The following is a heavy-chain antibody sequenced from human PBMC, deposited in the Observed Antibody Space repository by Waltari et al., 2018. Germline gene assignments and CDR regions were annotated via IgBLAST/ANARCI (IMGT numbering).Heavy chain of an antibody. J-gene: IGHJ4*02. CDR3: ASSIAAAPVY. CDR2: FNSDVSST. CDR1: GFTFSSYW. D-gene: IGHD6-13*01. Sequence: EVQLVESGGGLVQPGGSLRLSCAASGFTFSSYWMHWVRQAPGKGLVCVSCFNSDVSSTSYADSVKGRFTISRVNAKNTLFLHMISLIAEDTAVYYCASSIAAAPVYWCQGTLVTVSS. V-gene: IGHV3-74*01.